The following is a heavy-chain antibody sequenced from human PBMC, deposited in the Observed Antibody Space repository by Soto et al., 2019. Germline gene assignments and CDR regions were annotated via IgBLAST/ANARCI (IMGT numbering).Heavy chain of an antibody. D-gene: IGHD6-19*01. CDR3: AKEIAVAGWYYYGMDV. CDR2: ISYDGSNK. Sequence: QVQLVESGGGVVQPGRSLRLSCAASGFTFSSYGMHWVRQAPGKGLELVAVISYDGSNKYYADSVKGRFAIARDKSKNTLYLQMNSLRAEDTAVYYCAKEIAVAGWYYYGMDVWGQGTTVTVSS. J-gene: IGHJ6*02. V-gene: IGHV3-30*18. CDR1: GFTFSSYG.